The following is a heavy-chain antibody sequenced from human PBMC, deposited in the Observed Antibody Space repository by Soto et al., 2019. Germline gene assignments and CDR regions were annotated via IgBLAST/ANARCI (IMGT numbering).Heavy chain of an antibody. CDR1: GGSFSGYY. V-gene: IGHV4-34*01. D-gene: IGHD3-16*01. CDR2: IDHSGGT. CDR3: ARGRWGGAAN. Sequence: QVQLQQWGTKLSKPSETLSLTCAVYGGSFSGYYWSGIRQPPGKGLEWIGEIDHSGGTNYNPSLKSRVTLSVDTSNSQFSLKLSSVTAADTARYYCARGRWGGAANWGQGTLVIVSS. J-gene: IGHJ4*02.